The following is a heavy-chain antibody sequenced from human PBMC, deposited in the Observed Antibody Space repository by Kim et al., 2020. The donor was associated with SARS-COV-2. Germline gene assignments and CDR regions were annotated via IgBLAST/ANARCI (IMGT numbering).Heavy chain of an antibody. J-gene: IGHJ4*02. D-gene: IGHD2-15*01. Sequence: SPSFQGQVTISADKSISTAYLQWSSLKASDTAMYYCARHRCSGGSCYWDYWGQGTLVTVSS. V-gene: IGHV5-51*01. CDR3: ARHRCSGGSCYWDY.